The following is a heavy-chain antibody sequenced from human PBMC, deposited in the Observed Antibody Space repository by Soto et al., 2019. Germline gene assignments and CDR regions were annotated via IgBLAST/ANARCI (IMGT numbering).Heavy chain of an antibody. CDR3: ARSNYDMLTGYLFDY. CDR2: IIPILGIA. J-gene: IGHJ4*02. D-gene: IGHD3-9*01. CDR1: GGTFSSYT. V-gene: IGHV1-69*02. Sequence: QVQLVQSGAEVKKPGSSVKVSCKASGGTFSSYTISWVRQAPGQGLEWMGRIIPILGIANYAQKFQGRVTITADKSTSTAYMELSSLRSEDTAVYYCARSNYDMLTGYLFDYWGQGTLVTVSS.